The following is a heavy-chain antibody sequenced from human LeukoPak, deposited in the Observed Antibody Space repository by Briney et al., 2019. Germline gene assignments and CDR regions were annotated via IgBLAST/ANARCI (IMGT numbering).Heavy chain of an antibody. CDR2: IYPLDSDI. D-gene: IGHD3-10*01. CDR3: ATPGAVLLPGAYVKY. CDR1: GYTFDNYW. J-gene: IGHJ4*02. V-gene: IGHV5-51*01. Sequence: GESLKISCAGSGYTFDNYWIAWVRQMPGKGLEWIGIIYPLDSDIRYNPSFEGQVTISADRSIRTAFLQWHSLKDSDTAMIFCATPGAVLLPGAYVKYWGQGTLVTVSS.